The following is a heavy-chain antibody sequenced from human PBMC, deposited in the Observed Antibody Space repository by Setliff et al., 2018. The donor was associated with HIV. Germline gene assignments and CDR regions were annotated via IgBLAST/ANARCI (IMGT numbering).Heavy chain of an antibody. V-gene: IGHV4-38-2*01. CDR3: ARNYYDSSGYYFEAFDI. Sequence: SETLSLTCAVSSYSISSGYYWGWIRQPPGKGLEWIGSIYHSGSTYYNPSLKLRVTISVDTSKNQFSLKLSSVTAADTAVYYCARNYYDSSGYYFEAFDIWGQGTMVTVSS. J-gene: IGHJ3*02. CDR2: IYHSGST. CDR1: SYSISSGYY. D-gene: IGHD3-22*01.